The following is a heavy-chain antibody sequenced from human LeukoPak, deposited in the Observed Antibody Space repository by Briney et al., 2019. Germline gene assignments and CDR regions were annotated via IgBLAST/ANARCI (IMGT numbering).Heavy chain of an antibody. Sequence: AVNVSCKASGGTFSSYAISWVRQAPGQGLEWMGRIIPILGTANYAQKFQGRVTITADKSTSTAYMELSSLRSEDTAVYYCARSPIVGATTFDYWGQGTLVTVSS. CDR3: ARSPIVGATTFDY. CDR1: GGTFSSYA. V-gene: IGHV1-69*04. CDR2: IIPILGTA. D-gene: IGHD1-26*01. J-gene: IGHJ4*02.